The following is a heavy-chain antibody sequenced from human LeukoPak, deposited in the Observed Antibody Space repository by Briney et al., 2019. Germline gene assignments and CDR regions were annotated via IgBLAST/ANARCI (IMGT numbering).Heavy chain of an antibody. CDR1: GFTFSSYL. J-gene: IGHJ4*02. D-gene: IGHD1-26*01. CDR2: IKQDGSEK. CDR3: AREWDLDY. Sequence: GGSLRLSCAASGFTFSSYLMSWVRQAPGKGLEWVANIKQDGSEKYYVDSVKGRFTISRDNAKNSLYLQMNSLRAEDTAVYYCAREWDLDYWGQGTLVTVSS. V-gene: IGHV3-7*01.